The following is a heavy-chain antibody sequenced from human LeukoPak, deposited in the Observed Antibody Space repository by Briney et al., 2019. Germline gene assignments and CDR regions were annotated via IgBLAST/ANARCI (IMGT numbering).Heavy chain of an antibody. CDR3: ARREQLVDKYYFDY. Sequence: KPSETLSLTCTVSGGSISSSSDYWGWLRQPPGKGLEWIGSMCYSGSTYYNPSLKSRVTISVDTSKTQFSLKLSSVTAADTAVYYCARREQLVDKYYFDYWGQGNLVTVSS. V-gene: IGHV4-39*01. CDR1: GGSISSSSDY. D-gene: IGHD6-6*01. CDR2: MCYSGST. J-gene: IGHJ4*02.